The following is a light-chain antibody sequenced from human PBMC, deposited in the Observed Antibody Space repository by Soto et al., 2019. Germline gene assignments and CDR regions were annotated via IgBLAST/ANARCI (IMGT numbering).Light chain of an antibody. Sequence: DIQMTQSPSSLSASVEDRVIITCRASQSISNHLNWYQQKPGKAPKLLIYDASSLESGVPSRFSGSGSGTEFTLTISSLQPDDFATYYCQQYNSLVTFGQGTKVDIK. CDR2: DAS. CDR1: QSISNH. J-gene: IGKJ1*01. V-gene: IGKV1-5*01. CDR3: QQYNSLVT.